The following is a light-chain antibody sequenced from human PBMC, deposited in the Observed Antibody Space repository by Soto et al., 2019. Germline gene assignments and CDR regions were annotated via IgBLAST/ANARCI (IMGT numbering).Light chain of an antibody. CDR1: SSDVGGYNY. J-gene: IGLJ2*01. CDR2: EVS. V-gene: IGLV2-14*01. CDR3: NSYTSSSTVV. Sequence: QSALTQPASVSGSPGQSITISCTGTSSDVGGYNYVSWYQQRPGKAPQLMIYEVSNRPSGISIRFSGSKSGNTASLTISGLQAEDEADYCCNSYTSSSTVVFGGGTKLTVL.